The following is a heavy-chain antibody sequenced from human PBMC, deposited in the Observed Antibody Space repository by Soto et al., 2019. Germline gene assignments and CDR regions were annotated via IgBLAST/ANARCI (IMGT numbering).Heavy chain of an antibody. V-gene: IGHV1-46*01. CDR1: GYTFTSYY. D-gene: IGHD4-17*01. CDR3: ATDGTTGKNTDAFDI. Sequence: ASVKVSCKASGYTFTSYYMHWVRQAPGQGLEWMGIINPSGGSTSYAQKFQGRVTMTRDTSTSTVYMELSSLRSEDTAVYYCATDGTTGKNTDAFDIWGQGTVVTVSS. CDR2: INPSGGST. J-gene: IGHJ3*02.